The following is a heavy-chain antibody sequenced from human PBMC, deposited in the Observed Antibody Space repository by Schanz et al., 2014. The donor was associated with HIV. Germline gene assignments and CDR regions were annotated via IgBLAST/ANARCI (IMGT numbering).Heavy chain of an antibody. D-gene: IGHD6-6*01. Sequence: QVQLVESGGGVVQPGRSLRLSCAASGFTFSSYGMHWVRQAPGKGLEWVAVIWFDGSNRYYSDSVKGRFTISRDDSKNTLYLQMTSLRAEDTAVYYCARGLYGSSNYGMDVWSQGTTVTVSS. CDR1: GFTFSSYG. CDR2: IWFDGSNR. CDR3: ARGLYGSSNYGMDV. V-gene: IGHV3-33*01. J-gene: IGHJ6*02.